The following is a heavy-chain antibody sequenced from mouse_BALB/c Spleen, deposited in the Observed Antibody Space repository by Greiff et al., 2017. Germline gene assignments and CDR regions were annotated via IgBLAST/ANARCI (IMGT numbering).Heavy chain of an antibody. CDR1: GYTFTDYW. CDR2: IDTSDSYT. CDR3: ARGDSDY. Sequence: QVQLQQPGAELVMPGASVKMSCKASGYTFTDYWMHWVKQRPGQGLEWIGAIDTSDSYTSYNQKFKGKATLTVDESSSTAYMQLSSLTSEDTAVYYCARGDSDYWGQGTTLTVSS. V-gene: IGHV1-69*01. J-gene: IGHJ2*01.